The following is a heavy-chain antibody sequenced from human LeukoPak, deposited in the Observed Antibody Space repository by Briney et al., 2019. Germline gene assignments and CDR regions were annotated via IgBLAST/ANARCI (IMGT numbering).Heavy chain of an antibody. J-gene: IGHJ6*03. CDR2: ISSSSSTI. D-gene: IGHD2-2*02. V-gene: IGHV3-48*01. CDR1: GFTFSSYS. Sequence: HSGGSLRLSCAASGFTFSSYSMNWVRQAPGKGLEWVSYISSSSSTIYYADSVKGRFTISRDNAKNSLYLQMNSLRAEDTAVYYCAKDRGAIGYYYMDVWGKGTTVTVSS. CDR3: AKDRGAIGYYYMDV.